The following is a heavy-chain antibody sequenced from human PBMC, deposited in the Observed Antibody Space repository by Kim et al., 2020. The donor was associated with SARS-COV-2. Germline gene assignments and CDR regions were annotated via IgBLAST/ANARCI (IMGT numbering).Heavy chain of an antibody. CDR1: GGSFSGYY. CDR3: ARDIVVVPAAIFSGYSYY. Sequence: SETLSLTCAVYGGSFSGYYWSWIRQPPGKGLEWIGEINHSGSTNYNPSLKSRVTISVDTSKNQFSLKLSSVTAADTAVYYCARDIVVVPAAIFSGYSYY. CDR2: INHSGST. D-gene: IGHD2-2*02. V-gene: IGHV4-34*01. J-gene: IGHJ6*03.